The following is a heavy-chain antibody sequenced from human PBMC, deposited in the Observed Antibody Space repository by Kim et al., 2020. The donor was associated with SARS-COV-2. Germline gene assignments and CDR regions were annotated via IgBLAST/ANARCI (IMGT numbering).Heavy chain of an antibody. CDR3: AKDLIPGGWRDDAFDI. Sequence: GGSLRLSCAASGFTFSSYAMSWVRQAPGKGLEWVSAISGSGGSTYYADSVKGRFTISRDNSKNTLYLQMNSLRAEDTAVYYCAKDLIPGGWRDDAFDIWGQGTMVTVSS. J-gene: IGHJ3*02. D-gene: IGHD6-19*01. CDR1: GFTFSSYA. V-gene: IGHV3-23*01. CDR2: ISGSGGST.